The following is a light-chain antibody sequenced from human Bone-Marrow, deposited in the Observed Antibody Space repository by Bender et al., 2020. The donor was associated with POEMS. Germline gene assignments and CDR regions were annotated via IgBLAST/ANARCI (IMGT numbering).Light chain of an antibody. J-gene: IGLJ3*02. Sequence: SYVLAQSPSVSVAPGTTASITCGGNNIGSKSVHWYRQRPGQAPVLVMYDDTDRPSGVSNRFSGSKSGSTASLTISRLQAEDEADYYCSSFTNSDTWVFGGGTKLTVL. CDR2: DDT. CDR3: SSFTNSDTWV. V-gene: IGLV3-21*01. CDR1: NIGSKS.